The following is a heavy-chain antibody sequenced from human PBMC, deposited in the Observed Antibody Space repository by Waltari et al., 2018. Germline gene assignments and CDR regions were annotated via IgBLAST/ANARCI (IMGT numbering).Heavy chain of an antibody. CDR1: GGSISSYY. Sequence: QVQLQESGPGLVKPSETLSLTFTVSGGSISSYYLSCIRQPAGKGLEWMGRIYTSGSTNYNPSLKSRVTMSVDTSKNQFSLKLSSVTAADTAVYYCAREDFDSSGWSQYFQHWGQGTLVTVSS. CDR3: AREDFDSSGWSQYFQH. CDR2: IYTSGST. D-gene: IGHD6-19*01. V-gene: IGHV4-4*07. J-gene: IGHJ1*01.